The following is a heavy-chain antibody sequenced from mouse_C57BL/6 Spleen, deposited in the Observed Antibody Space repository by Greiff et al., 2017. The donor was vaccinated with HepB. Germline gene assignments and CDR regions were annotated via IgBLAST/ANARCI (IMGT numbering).Heavy chain of an antibody. J-gene: IGHJ4*01. CDR3: ARHSPYYYGSRDYYAMDY. V-gene: IGHV5-9*01. Sequence: EVKVEESGGGLVKPGGSLKLSCAASGFTFSSYTMSWVRQTPEKRLEWVATISGGGGNTYYPDSVKGRFTISRDNAKNTLYLQMSSLRSEDTALYYCARHSPYYYGSRDYYAMDYWGQGTSVTVSS. D-gene: IGHD1-1*01. CDR2: ISGGGGNT. CDR1: GFTFSSYT.